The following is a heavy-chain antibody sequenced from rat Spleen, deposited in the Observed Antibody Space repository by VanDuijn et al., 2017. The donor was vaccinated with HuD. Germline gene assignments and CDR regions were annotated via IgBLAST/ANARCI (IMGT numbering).Heavy chain of an antibody. CDR3: AKGPNNYY. CDR1: GFTFSSFA. V-gene: IGHV5-25*01. CDR2: ITSGGSNT. D-gene: IGHD1-10*01. J-gene: IGHJ2*01. Sequence: EVQLVESGGGLVQPGRSLKLSCAASGFTFSSFAMAWVRQAPKKGLEWVATITSGGSNTYYPDSVKGRFTISRDNAKSTLYLQMDSLRSEDTATYYCAKGPNNYYWGQGVMVTVSS.